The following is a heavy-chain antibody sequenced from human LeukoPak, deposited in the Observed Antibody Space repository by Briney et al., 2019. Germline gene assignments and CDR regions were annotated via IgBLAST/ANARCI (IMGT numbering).Heavy chain of an antibody. D-gene: IGHD3-10*01. V-gene: IGHV4-59*08. J-gene: IGHJ4*02. CDR2: MHYTGST. Sequence: PGGSLRLSCAASGFTFSSYSMNWIRQSPGKGLEWIGYMHYTGSTNYNPSLKSRVTISIDTSKNQFSLKLSSVTASDTAVYYCASGPYYYGSGSYYPYWGQGTLVTVSS. CDR3: ASGPYYYGSGSYYPY. CDR1: GFTFSSYS.